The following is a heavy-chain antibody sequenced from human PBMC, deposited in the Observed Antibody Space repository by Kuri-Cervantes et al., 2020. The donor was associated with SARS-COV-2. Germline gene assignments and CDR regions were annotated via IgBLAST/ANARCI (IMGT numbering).Heavy chain of an antibody. D-gene: IGHD7-27*01. CDR3: ARATDSNWGGSYYFDY. J-gene: IGHJ4*02. Sequence: LRLSCTVSGGSISSGRYYWSWIRQPAGKGLEWIGRIYTSGSTNYNPSLKSRVTISVDTSKNQFSLKLSSVTAADTAVYYCARATDSNWGGSYYFDYWGQGTLVTVSS. CDR2: IYTSGST. CDR1: GGSISSGRYY. V-gene: IGHV4-61*02.